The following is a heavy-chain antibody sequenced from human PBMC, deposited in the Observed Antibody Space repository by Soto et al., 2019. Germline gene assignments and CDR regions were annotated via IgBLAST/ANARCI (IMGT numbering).Heavy chain of an antibody. CDR2: IYYSGST. Sequence: SETLSLTCTVSGCSISSSSYYWGWIRQPPGKGLEWFGSIYYSGSTYYNPSLKSRVTISVDTSKNQFSLKLSSVTAADTAVYYCARQVVAYCSGGSCYSPNRHRFPPWAQGTLVTVS. CDR1: GCSISSSSYY. D-gene: IGHD2-15*01. V-gene: IGHV4-39*01. CDR3: ARQVVAYCSGGSCYSPNRHRFPP. J-gene: IGHJ5*02.